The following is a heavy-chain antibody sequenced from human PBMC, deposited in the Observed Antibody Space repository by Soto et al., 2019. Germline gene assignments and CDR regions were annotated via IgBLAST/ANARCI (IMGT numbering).Heavy chain of an antibody. CDR1: GFTFSSYG. CDR3: ATEAVTDFDY. D-gene: IGHD2-21*02. V-gene: IGHV3-30*03. J-gene: IGHJ4*02. CDR2: ISYDGSNK. Sequence: GGSLRLSCAASGFTFSSYGMHWVRQAPGKGLEWVAVISYDGSNKYYADSVKGRFTISRDNSKNTLYLQKNSLRAEDTAVYYCATEAVTDFDYWGQGTLVTVSS.